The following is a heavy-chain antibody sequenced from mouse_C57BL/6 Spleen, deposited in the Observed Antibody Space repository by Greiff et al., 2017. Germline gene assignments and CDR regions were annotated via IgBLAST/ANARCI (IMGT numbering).Heavy chain of an antibody. D-gene: IGHD1-1*01. CDR1: GYTFTDYE. Sequence: LQASGAELVRPGASVTLSCKASGYTFTDYEMHWVKQTPVHGLEWIGAIDPETGGTAYNQKFKGKAILTADKSASTAYMELRSLTTEDSAVYYCISLLLPFDYWGQGTTLTVSS. V-gene: IGHV1-15*01. J-gene: IGHJ2*01. CDR2: IDPETGGT. CDR3: ISLLLPFDY.